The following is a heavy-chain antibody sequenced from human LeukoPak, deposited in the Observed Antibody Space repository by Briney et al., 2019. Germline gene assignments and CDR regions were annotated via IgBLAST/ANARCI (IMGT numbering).Heavy chain of an antibody. CDR1: GGSISSSSYY. Sequence: SPSETLSLTCTVSGGSISSSSYYWGWLRQPPGKGLEWIGSIYYSGSTYYNPSLKSRVTISVDTSKNQFSLKLSSVTAADTAVYYCARHPFYGGLNWFDPWGQGTLVTVSS. CDR2: IYYSGST. J-gene: IGHJ5*02. D-gene: IGHD3-16*01. CDR3: ARHPFYGGLNWFDP. V-gene: IGHV4-39*01.